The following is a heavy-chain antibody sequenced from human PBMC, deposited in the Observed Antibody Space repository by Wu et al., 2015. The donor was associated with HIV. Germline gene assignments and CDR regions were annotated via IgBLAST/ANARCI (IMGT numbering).Heavy chain of an antibody. CDR2: FNHSGSP. CDR3: ARGPRVEYIRLNWFDP. Sequence: QVQLQQWGAGLLKPSETLSLTCAVYGGSFSGYYWSWIRQPPGKGLEWIGEFNHSGSPNYNPSLKTRVTISVDTSKNQFSLKLSSVTAADTAVYYCARGPRVEYIRLNWFDPWGQGTLVTVSS. V-gene: IGHV4-34*02. J-gene: IGHJ5*02. D-gene: IGHD2/OR15-2a*01. CDR1: GGSFSGYY.